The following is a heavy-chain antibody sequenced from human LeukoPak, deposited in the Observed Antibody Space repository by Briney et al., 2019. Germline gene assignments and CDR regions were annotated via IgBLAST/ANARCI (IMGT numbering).Heavy chain of an antibody. D-gene: IGHD6-19*01. Sequence: ASVKVPCKASGGTFSSYAISWVRQAPGQGLEWMGGIIPIFGTANYAQKFQGRVTITADESTSTAYMELSSLRSEDTAVYYCARVIAVAGFDYWGQGTLVTVSS. CDR1: GGTFSSYA. V-gene: IGHV1-69*13. CDR3: ARVIAVAGFDY. CDR2: IIPIFGTA. J-gene: IGHJ4*02.